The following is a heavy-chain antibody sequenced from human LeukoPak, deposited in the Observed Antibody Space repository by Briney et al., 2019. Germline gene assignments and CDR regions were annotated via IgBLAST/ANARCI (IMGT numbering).Heavy chain of an antibody. V-gene: IGHV3-30*02. Sequence: GGSLRLSCAASGFTFSSYGMHWVRQAPGKGLEWVAFIRYDGSNKYYADSVKGRFTISRDNSKNTLYLQMNSLRAEDTAVYYCAKDWGARYCSGGSCPFDYWGQGTLVTVSS. CDR2: IRYDGSNK. J-gene: IGHJ4*02. D-gene: IGHD2-15*01. CDR1: GFTFSSYG. CDR3: AKDWGARYCSGGSCPFDY.